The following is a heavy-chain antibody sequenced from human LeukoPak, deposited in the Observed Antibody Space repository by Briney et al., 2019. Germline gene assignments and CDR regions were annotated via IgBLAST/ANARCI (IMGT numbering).Heavy chain of an antibody. Sequence: GGSLRLSCAASGFSFRNYAMSWVRQAPGKGLEWVSAITGSGDTTYYADSVKGRFTISRDNSKNTLYLQMNSLRAEDTAVYYCARADSGSYYTGLFDYWGQGTLVTVSS. D-gene: IGHD1-26*01. V-gene: IGHV3-23*01. J-gene: IGHJ4*02. CDR1: GFSFRNYA. CDR3: ARADSGSYYTGLFDY. CDR2: ITGSGDTT.